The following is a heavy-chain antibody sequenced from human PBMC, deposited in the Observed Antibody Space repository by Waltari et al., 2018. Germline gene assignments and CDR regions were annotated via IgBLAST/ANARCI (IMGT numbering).Heavy chain of an antibody. CDR1: EFTFSSYA. CDR2: ISYNARNI. CDR3: ARDYCDRGNCHGMDV. Sequence: QVQLVESGGGVVQPGRSLRLSCAASEFTFSSYAMHWVRQATGKGLEWVAVISYNARNIYYVDSVKGRFTISRDNSKRMLYLQMNSLRAEDTAVYYCARDYCDRGNCHGMDVWGQGTTVTVSS. D-gene: IGHD3-22*01. V-gene: IGHV3-30*04. J-gene: IGHJ6*02.